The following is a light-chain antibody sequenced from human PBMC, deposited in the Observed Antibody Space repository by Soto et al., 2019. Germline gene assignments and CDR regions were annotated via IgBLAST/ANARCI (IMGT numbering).Light chain of an antibody. J-gene: IGLJ2*01. V-gene: IGLV4-60*02. CDR3: ETWDSNTRV. CDR1: SLHSSYI. CDR2: LEGSGSY. Sequence: QSVLTQSSSASASLGSSVKLTCTLSSLHSSYIIAWHQQKPGKAPRYLMKLEGSGSYNKGSGVPDRFSGSSSGADRYLTISNLQFEDEADYYCETWDSNTRVFGGGTKLTVL.